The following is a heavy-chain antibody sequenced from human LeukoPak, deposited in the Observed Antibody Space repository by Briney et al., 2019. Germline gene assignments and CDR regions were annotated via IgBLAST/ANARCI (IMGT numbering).Heavy chain of an antibody. CDR2: VFYSGNT. CDR3: ARHDNSDHGDPNWFKP. V-gene: IGHV4-39*01. Sequence: PSETLSLTCTVSGGSIISSTSYWAWIRQSPGKGLECIGSVFYSGNTHYDPSLKSRVSISVDTSKNQFSLRLSSVTAADTAIYYCARHDNSDHGDPNWFKPWGQGILVTVSS. CDR1: GGSIISSTSY. D-gene: IGHD4-17*01. J-gene: IGHJ5*02.